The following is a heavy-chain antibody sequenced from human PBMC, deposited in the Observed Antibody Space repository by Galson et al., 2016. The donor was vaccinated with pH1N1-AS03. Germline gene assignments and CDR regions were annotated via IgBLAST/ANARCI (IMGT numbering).Heavy chain of an antibody. CDR3: ASRLRGVFGFRDAFDI. J-gene: IGHJ3*02. CDR1: GYTVTTYG. V-gene: IGHV1-18*01. CDR2: ISAFSGNT. Sequence: SVKVSCKASGYTVTTYGITWVRRAPGQGLEWMGWISAFSGNTVYAQSLQGRVTISIDTSTTTVYMELRNLGSDDTAVYYCASRLRGVFGFRDAFDIWGQGTLLPVSS. D-gene: IGHD3-10*01.